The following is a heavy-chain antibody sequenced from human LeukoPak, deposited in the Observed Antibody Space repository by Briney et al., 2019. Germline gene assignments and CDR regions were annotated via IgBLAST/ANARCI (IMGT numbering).Heavy chain of an antibody. CDR2: IYTGGST. CDR3: ARAVRGYSFGSTPTLTFFDY. D-gene: IGHD5-18*01. V-gene: IGHV3-66*01. J-gene: IGHJ4*02. CDR1: GLTVSGSY. Sequence: PGGPLRLSCVASGLTVSGSYMAWVRQPPGKGLEWVSVIYTGGSTYHADSVKDRFTISRDNSKNTVFLQIISLTAEDTAVYYCARAVRGYSFGSTPTLTFFDYWGQGTLVTVSS.